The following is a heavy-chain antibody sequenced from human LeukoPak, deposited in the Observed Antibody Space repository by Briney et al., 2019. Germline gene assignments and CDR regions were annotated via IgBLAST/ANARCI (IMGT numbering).Heavy chain of an antibody. V-gene: IGHV3-7*01. CDR1: GFTFTTYW. D-gene: IGHD3-10*01. Sequence: GGSLRLSCAASGFTFTTYWMTWVRQALGKGLEWVANINQDGTEKYYVDSVKGRFTISRDNPKNSLYLQMNSLRVEDTAVYYCAKVAKYYYGSETYYFFEHWGQGTPVTASS. CDR2: INQDGTEK. J-gene: IGHJ4*02. CDR3: AKVAKYYYGSETYYFFEH.